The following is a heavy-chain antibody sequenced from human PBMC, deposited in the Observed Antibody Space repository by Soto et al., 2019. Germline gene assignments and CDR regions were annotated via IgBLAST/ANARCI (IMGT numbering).Heavy chain of an antibody. J-gene: IGHJ3*02. Sequence: GGSLRLSCAASGFTFSNYAMAWVRQAPGKGLEWVSAVSGSGLSTYYADSVKGRFTISRDNAKNTVSLQMNSLRAEDTAIYYCAKIAVAALDVFDIWGQGTMVTVSS. CDR2: VSGSGLST. CDR1: GFTFSNYA. CDR3: AKIAVAALDVFDI. V-gene: IGHV3-23*01. D-gene: IGHD6-19*01.